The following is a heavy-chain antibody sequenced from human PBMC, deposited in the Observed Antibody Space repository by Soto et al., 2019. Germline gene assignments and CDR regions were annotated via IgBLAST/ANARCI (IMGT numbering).Heavy chain of an antibody. J-gene: IGHJ4*02. D-gene: IGHD6-13*01. Sequence: QVQLVESGGGVVQPGRSLRLSCAASGFTFSSYGMHWVRQAPGKGLEWVAVIWYDGSNKYYADSVKGRFTISRDNSKNTLYLQMSSLRAEDTAVYYCARGGMYIAAAGTDGFDYWGQGTLVTVS. V-gene: IGHV3-33*01. CDR3: ARGGMYIAAAGTDGFDY. CDR2: IWYDGSNK. CDR1: GFTFSSYG.